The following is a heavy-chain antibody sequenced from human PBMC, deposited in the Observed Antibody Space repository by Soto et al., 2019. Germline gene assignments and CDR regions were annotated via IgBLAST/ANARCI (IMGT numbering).Heavy chain of an antibody. J-gene: IGHJ5*01. CDR3: ARGGGFGSSWRAGDS. Sequence: GGSLRLSCAASGFTFSSHTMNWVRQAPGKGLEWVSGISGSGTGTYYAASVKGRFTISRDNSEEAVYLQMSSLAAEDTAVYYCARGGGFGSSWRAGDSWGQGTLVTVS. CDR2: ISGSGTGT. CDR1: GFTFSSHT. D-gene: IGHD6-13*01. V-gene: IGHV3-23*01.